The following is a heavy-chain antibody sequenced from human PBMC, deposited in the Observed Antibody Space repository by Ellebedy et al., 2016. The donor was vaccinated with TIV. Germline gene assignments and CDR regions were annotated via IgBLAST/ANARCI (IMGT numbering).Heavy chain of an antibody. CDR2: ITSDGYSK. D-gene: IGHD3-10*01. V-gene: IGHV3-30*18. Sequence: GESLKISCAASGFTFSSYGMHWVRQAPGKGLEWVAVITSDGYSKYIADSVKGRFTISRDNSKNTLYLQMNSLRAEDTAIYYCAKGGNYYGSGSYFSLADWGQGILVTVSS. CDR3: AKGGNYYGSGSYFSLAD. CDR1: GFTFSSYG. J-gene: IGHJ4*02.